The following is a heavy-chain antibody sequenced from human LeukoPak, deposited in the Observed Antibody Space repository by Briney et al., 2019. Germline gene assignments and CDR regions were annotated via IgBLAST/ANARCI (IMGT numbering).Heavy chain of an antibody. J-gene: IGHJ4*01. Sequence: GGSLRLSCPASGFTFSSYWMNWVRQAPGKGLEWVANIKQDGSEKDYVDSVKGRFTISRDNARNSLYLQMNSLRAEDTAVYYCASGRHDFVHWGHGTLVTVSS. V-gene: IGHV3-7*01. CDR3: ASGRHDFVH. CDR1: GFTFSSYW. D-gene: IGHD3-16*01. CDR2: IKQDGSEK.